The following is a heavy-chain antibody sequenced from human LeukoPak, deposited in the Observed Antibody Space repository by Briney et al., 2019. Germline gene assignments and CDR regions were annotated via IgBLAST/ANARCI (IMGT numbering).Heavy chain of an antibody. V-gene: IGHV3-15*01. D-gene: IGHD5-24*01. Sequence: GGSLRLSCAASGFTFSDAWMSWVRQSPGKGLEWVGRIQRKTDGGTTDYGACVKGRFSISRDDSRDTLYLQMNSLRTEDTGVYYCTTVSSYIRGMAGFDSWGQGPLVTVSS. CDR2: IQRKTDGGTT. CDR3: TTVSSYIRGMAGFDS. J-gene: IGHJ4*02. CDR1: GFTFSDAW.